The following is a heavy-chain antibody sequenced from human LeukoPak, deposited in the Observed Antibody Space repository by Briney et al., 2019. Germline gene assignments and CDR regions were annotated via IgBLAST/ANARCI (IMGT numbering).Heavy chain of an antibody. V-gene: IGHV3-48*04. J-gene: IGHJ3*02. CDR2: ISSSSSTI. D-gene: IGHD3-22*01. Sequence: GGSLRLSCAASGFTFSSYSMNWVRQAPGKGLEWVSYISSSSSTIYYADSVKGRFTISRDNAKNSLYLQMNSLRAEDTAVYYCARATYYDSSAYFDAFDIWGQGTMVTVFS. CDR3: ARATYYDSSAYFDAFDI. CDR1: GFTFSSYS.